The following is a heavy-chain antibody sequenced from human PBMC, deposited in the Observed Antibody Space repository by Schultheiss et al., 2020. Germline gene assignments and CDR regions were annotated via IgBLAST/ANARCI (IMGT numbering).Heavy chain of an antibody. CDR1: GGSISSGGYS. CDR2: IYTSGST. Sequence: SETLSLTCTVSGGSISSGGYSWNWIRQPAGKGLEWIGRIYTSGSTNYNPSLKSRVTMSVDTSKNQFSLKLSSVTAADTAVYYCARDPSVVVPAAIGYYYYGMDVWGQGTTVTVSS. J-gene: IGHJ6*02. CDR3: ARDPSVVVPAAIGYYYYGMDV. D-gene: IGHD2-2*01. V-gene: IGHV4-61*02.